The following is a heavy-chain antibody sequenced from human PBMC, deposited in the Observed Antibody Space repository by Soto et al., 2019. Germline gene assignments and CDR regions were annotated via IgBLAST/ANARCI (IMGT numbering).Heavy chain of an antibody. D-gene: IGHD5-12*01. CDR1: GFTFSSYG. J-gene: IGHJ4*02. CDR3: AKDGYSGYVLVDY. V-gene: IGHV3-30*18. CDR2: ISYDGSNK. Sequence: QVQLVESGGGVVQPGRSLRLSCAASGFTFSSYGMHWVRQAPGKGLEWVAVISYDGSNKYYADSVKGRFTISRDNSKNTLYLQMNSLRAEDTAVYYCAKDGYSGYVLVDYWGQGTLVTVSS.